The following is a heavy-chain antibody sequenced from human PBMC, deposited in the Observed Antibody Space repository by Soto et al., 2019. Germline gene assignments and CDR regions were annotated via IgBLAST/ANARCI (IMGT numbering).Heavy chain of an antibody. CDR3: ARRYGGHFDY. CDR2: IYYSGST. D-gene: IGHD4-17*01. Sequence: QVQLQESGPGLVKPSETLSLTCTVSGGSISSYYWSWIRQPPGKGLEWIGYIYYSGSTNYNPSLTSRVTISVDTSKNQFSMKLSSVTAADTAVYYCARRYGGHFDYWGQGTLVTVSS. CDR1: GGSISSYY. V-gene: IGHV4-59*08. J-gene: IGHJ4*02.